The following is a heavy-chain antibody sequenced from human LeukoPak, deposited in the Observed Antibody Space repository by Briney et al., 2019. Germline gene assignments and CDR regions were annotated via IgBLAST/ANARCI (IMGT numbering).Heavy chain of an antibody. V-gene: IGHV1-2*02. D-gene: IGHD2-2*01. J-gene: IGHJ4*02. CDR3: ARANFLYCSSSTCLFDY. Sequence: GASVKVSCKASGYTFTDYYMHWVRQAPGQGFEWMGWINPNDGDTNYAQKFQGRVTMTRDTSISTAHMEVSRLRSDDTAVYHCARANFLYCSSSTCLFDYWGQGTLVTVS. CDR2: INPNDGDT. CDR1: GYTFTDYY.